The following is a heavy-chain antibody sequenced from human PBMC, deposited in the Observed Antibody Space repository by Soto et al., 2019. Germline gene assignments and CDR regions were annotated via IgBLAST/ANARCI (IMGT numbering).Heavy chain of an antibody. CDR2: ISGSGGST. Sequence: GGSLRLSCAASGFTFSSYAISWVRQAPGKGLEWVSAISGSGGSTYYADSVKGRFTISRDNSKNTLYLQMNSLRAEDTAVYYCAKMRYDSSGYPYYYGMDVWGQGTTVTVSS. D-gene: IGHD3-22*01. CDR1: GFTFSSYA. V-gene: IGHV3-23*01. CDR3: AKMRYDSSGYPYYYGMDV. J-gene: IGHJ6*02.